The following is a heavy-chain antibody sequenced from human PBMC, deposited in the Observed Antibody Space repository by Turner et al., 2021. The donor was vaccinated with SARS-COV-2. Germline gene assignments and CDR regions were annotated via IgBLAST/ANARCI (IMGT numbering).Heavy chain of an antibody. CDR1: GFPFSSYT. CDR3: AWQGDYYDSSGYYPDAFDI. J-gene: IGHJ3*02. CDR2: ISSSSSYI. D-gene: IGHD3-22*01. V-gene: IGHV3-21*01. Sequence: VQLVESGGGLVKPGGSLRLSCAASGFPFSSYTMDWVRQAPGKGLEWVSAISSSSSYIYYADSVKGRFTISRDNAKNSLYLQMNSLRAEDTAVFYCAWQGDYYDSSGYYPDAFDIWGQGTMVTVSS.